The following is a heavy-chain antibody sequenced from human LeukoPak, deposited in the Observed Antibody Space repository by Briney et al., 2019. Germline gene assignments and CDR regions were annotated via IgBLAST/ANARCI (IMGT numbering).Heavy chain of an antibody. CDR2: ISYSGST. V-gene: IGHV4-59*01. CDR3: ARGRSGGSGSYYNVLDY. J-gene: IGHJ4*02. Sequence: SETLSLTCTVSGGSISSYYWSWIRQPPGKGLEWIGYISYSGSTNYSPSLKSRVTISVDTSRNQFSLKLSSVTAADTAVYYCARGRSGGSGSYYNVLDYWGQGTLVTVSS. D-gene: IGHD3-10*01. CDR1: GGSISSYY.